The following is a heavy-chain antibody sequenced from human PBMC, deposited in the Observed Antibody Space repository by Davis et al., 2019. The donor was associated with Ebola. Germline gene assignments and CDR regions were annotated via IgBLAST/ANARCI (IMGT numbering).Heavy chain of an antibody. Sequence: ASVKVSCKTSGYTFINYGVTWVRQAPGEGLEWLGWIRTYDGNTNYAQKLQDRVTMTTDTSTTTVFMELRNLRSDDTAVYWCARGEGAPDYWGQGTLVTISS. CDR1: GYTFINYG. D-gene: IGHD1-26*01. CDR3: ARGEGAPDY. V-gene: IGHV1-18*04. CDR2: IRTYDGNT. J-gene: IGHJ4*02.